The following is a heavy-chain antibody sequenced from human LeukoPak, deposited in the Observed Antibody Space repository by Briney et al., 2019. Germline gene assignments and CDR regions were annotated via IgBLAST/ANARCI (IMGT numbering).Heavy chain of an antibody. CDR1: GGSISSSSYY. CDR3: ARDSGGYDADYYYYYMDV. Sequence: PSETLSLTCTVSGGSISSSSYYWGWIRQPPGKGLEWIGSIYYSGSTYYNPSLKSRVTISVDTSKNQFSLKLSSVTAADTAVYYCARDSGGYDADYYYYYMDVWGKGTTVTISS. D-gene: IGHD5-12*01. CDR2: IYYSGST. V-gene: IGHV4-39*07. J-gene: IGHJ6*03.